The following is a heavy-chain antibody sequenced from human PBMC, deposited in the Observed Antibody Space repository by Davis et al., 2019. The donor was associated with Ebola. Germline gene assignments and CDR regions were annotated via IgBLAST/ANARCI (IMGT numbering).Heavy chain of an antibody. CDR1: GGSVTSYG. CDR2: MNPNSGNT. J-gene: IGHJ6*04. Sequence: ASVKVSCKASGGSVTSYGVSWVRQAPGQGLEWMGWMNPNSGNTGYAQKFQGRVSMTRTTSISTAFMELNSLRSEATAVYYCTRGAAATLNDGMDVWGEGTTVTVSS. V-gene: IGHV1-8*01. CDR3: TRGAAATLNDGMDV. D-gene: IGHD6-25*01.